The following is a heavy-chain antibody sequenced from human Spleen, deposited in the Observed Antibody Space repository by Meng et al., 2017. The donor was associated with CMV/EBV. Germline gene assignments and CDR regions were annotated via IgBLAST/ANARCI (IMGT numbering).Heavy chain of an antibody. V-gene: IGHV3-23*01. CDR2: ISSSGSNT. Sequence: LSLTCAASGFTFSSYGMHWVRQAPGKGLEWVSHISSSGSNTYSADSVKGRFTISRDNSKNMLYLQMDSLRAEDTAVYYCAKAHYDFWSAYSQAGFDYWGQGRLVTVSS. CDR3: AKAHYDFWSAYSQAGFDY. J-gene: IGHJ4*02. D-gene: IGHD3-3*01. CDR1: GFTFSSYG.